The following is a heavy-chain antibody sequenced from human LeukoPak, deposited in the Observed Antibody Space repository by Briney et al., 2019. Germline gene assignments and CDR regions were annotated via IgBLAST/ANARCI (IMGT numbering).Heavy chain of an antibody. Sequence: GGSLRLSCAASGFTFSSYWMSWVRQAPGKGLEWVAFIRYDGSNKYYADSVKGRFTISRDNSKNTLYLQMNSLRAEDTAVYYCAKDVFYYFDYWGQGTLVTVSS. CDR1: GFTFSSYW. J-gene: IGHJ4*02. D-gene: IGHD3-10*02. V-gene: IGHV3-30*02. CDR2: IRYDGSNK. CDR3: AKDVFYYFDY.